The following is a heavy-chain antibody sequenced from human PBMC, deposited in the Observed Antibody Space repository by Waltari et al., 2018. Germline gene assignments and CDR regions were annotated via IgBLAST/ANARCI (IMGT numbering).Heavy chain of an antibody. Sequence: EVQLVESGGGLVQPGGSLRLSCAASGFTFSNYWMTWVRQAPGKGLEWVANIKKDGSEKSYVDSVKGRFTISRDNAKNSLYLQMNSLRVEDTGVYYCARAYSGTYRVGDYWGQGTLVTVSS. CDR3: ARAYSGTYRVGDY. CDR2: IKKDGSEK. CDR1: GFTFSNYW. D-gene: IGHD1-26*01. V-gene: IGHV3-7*01. J-gene: IGHJ4*02.